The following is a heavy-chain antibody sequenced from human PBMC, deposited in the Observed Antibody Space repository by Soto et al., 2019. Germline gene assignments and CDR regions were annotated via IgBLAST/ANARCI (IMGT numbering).Heavy chain of an antibody. CDR3: ARLSYGVFDY. D-gene: IGHD3-10*01. J-gene: IGHJ4*02. CDR2: IYYIGNT. V-gene: IGHV4-59*08. Sequence: SETLSLTCTVSGGSISTYYWNWIRQPPGKGLEWIGYIYYIGNTNYNPSLKSRVSMSVDTSKNHFSLELSSVTAADTAVYYCARLSYGVFDYWGQGTLVTVSS. CDR1: GGSISTYY.